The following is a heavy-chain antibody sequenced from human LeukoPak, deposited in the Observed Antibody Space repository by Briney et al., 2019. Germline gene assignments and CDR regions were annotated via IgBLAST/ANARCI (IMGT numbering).Heavy chain of an antibody. CDR3: ARVLSADSPGFQH. D-gene: IGHD3-22*01. Sequence: GGSLRLSCAASGFTFSNYAIHWVRQAPGKGLEWVAVISYDGKNKYYADSVKGRFTISRDNAKNTLYLQMNSLRAEDTAVYYCARVLSADSPGFQHWGQGTLVTVSS. CDR1: GFTFSNYA. V-gene: IGHV3-30*04. J-gene: IGHJ1*01. CDR2: ISYDGKNK.